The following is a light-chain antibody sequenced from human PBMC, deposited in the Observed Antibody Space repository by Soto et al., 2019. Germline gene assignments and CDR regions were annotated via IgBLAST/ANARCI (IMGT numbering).Light chain of an antibody. Sequence: EIVLTQSPGTLSLSPGERATLSCRASQSVSSSYLAWYQQKPGQAPRLVLYAASSRGTGIPDRCSGSGSGTDFTLTISRLGPEDCAVFYCQQVGSSLSMFGQGTKVEIK. V-gene: IGKV3-20*01. J-gene: IGKJ1*01. CDR3: QQVGSSLSM. CDR2: AAS. CDR1: QSVSSSY.